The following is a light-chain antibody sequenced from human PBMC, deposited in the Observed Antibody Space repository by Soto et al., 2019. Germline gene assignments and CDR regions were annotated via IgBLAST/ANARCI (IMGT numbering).Light chain of an antibody. Sequence: QSVLTQPPSASGTPGQRVTISCSGSSSNIGSNHVYWYQQFPGMAPKLLMYRSDQRPTGVPDRFSGSKSGTTASLAISGLRSDDEAEYYCSARDDTLGGVVFGGGTKLTVL. V-gene: IGLV1-47*01. CDR1: SSNIGSNH. J-gene: IGLJ2*01. CDR3: SARDDTLGGVV. CDR2: RSD.